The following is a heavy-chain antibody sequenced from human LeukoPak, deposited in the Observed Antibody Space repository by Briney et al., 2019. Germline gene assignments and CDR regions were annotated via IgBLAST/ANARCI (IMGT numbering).Heavy chain of an antibody. D-gene: IGHD6-19*01. V-gene: IGHV3-69-1*01. Sequence: GGSLRLSCAASGFTFSDYAMNWVRRAPGKGLEWVSFINSAYTELYAVSVKGRFTVSRDNAKNSLYLQMDSLRVEDTAVYYCAKDRGAGKVDYWGQGTLVTVSS. CDR1: GFTFSDYA. J-gene: IGHJ4*02. CDR2: INSAYTE. CDR3: AKDRGAGKVDY.